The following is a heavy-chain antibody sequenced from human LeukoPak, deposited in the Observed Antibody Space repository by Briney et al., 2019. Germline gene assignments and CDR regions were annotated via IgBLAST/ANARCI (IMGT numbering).Heavy chain of an antibody. Sequence: GGSLRLSRAASGLTFTSNTMNWVRQAPGKGLQWVSSISVTSTYIHYADSVKGRFTISRDNAKNSLYLQMNSLRAEDTAVYYCASLGYSLDYWGQGTLVTVSS. CDR3: ASLGYSLDY. V-gene: IGHV3-21*01. CDR2: ISVTSTYI. J-gene: IGHJ4*02. CDR1: GLTFTSNT. D-gene: IGHD5-18*01.